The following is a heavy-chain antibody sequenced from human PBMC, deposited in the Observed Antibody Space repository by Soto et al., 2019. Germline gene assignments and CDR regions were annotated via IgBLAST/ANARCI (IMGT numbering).Heavy chain of an antibody. CDR3: ARDKITGLFDY. CDR2: IFYSGTT. J-gene: IGHJ4*02. Sequence: PSETLSLTCTVTGGSISRSHNFLGWIRQPPGKGLELIGSIFYSGTTYNNPSLNSRVTLSVDTSKNQFSLKLTSVTAADTAVYYCARDKITGLFDYWGQGTLVTVSS. V-gene: IGHV4-39*02. D-gene: IGHD2-8*02. CDR1: GGSISRSHNF.